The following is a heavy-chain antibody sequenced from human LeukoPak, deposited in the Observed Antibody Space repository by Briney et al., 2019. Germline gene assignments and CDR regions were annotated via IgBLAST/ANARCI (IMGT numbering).Heavy chain of an antibody. Sequence: SVKVSCKASGGTFSSYAISWVRQAPGQGLEWMGGIIPLFGTANYAQKFQGRVTITTDESTSTAYMELSSLRSEDTAVYYCAGRSVVVTAIRYYFDYWGQGTLVTVSS. CDR2: IIPLFGTA. J-gene: IGHJ4*02. V-gene: IGHV1-69*05. D-gene: IGHD2-21*02. CDR1: GGTFSSYA. CDR3: AGRSVVVTAIRYYFDY.